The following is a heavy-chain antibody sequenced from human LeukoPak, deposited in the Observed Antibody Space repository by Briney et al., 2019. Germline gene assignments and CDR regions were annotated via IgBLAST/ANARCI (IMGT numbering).Heavy chain of an antibody. D-gene: IGHD3-10*01. Sequence: GGSLRLSCAASGFTVSGNYMSWVRQAPGKGLEWVSVIYSGTNTNYADSVKGRFTISRDNAKNSLYLQMNTLRAEDTAVYYCARDLVWFGEPKGYYNYMDVWGKGTTVTVSS. CDR3: ARDLVWFGEPKGYYNYMDV. V-gene: IGHV3-53*01. CDR1: GFTVSGNY. J-gene: IGHJ6*03. CDR2: IYSGTNT.